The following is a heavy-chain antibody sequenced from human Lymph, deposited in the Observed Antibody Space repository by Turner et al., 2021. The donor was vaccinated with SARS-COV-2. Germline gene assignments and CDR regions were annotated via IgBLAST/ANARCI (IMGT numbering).Heavy chain of an antibody. J-gene: IGHJ3*02. Sequence: EVQLVETGGGFIQPGGSLRLSCAASGFNVSSTYMSWVRQAPGKGLEWVSVIYSGGSTFYADSVRGRFTISRDNSKNTLYLQMNSLRAEDTAVYYCARDNPHDAFDIWGQGTMVTVSS. CDR2: IYSGGST. CDR3: ARDNPHDAFDI. V-gene: IGHV3-53*02. CDR1: GFNVSSTY.